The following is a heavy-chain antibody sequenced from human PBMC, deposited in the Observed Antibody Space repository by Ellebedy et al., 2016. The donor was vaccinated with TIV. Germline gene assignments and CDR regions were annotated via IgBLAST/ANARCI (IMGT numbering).Heavy chain of an antibody. J-gene: IGHJ6*02. V-gene: IGHV3-74*01. CDR3: TRGRYTGAAKGMDV. CDR1: VFNNYW. D-gene: IGHD3-16*02. Sequence: PGGSLRLSCAGAVFNNYWIHWVRQAPGKGLVWVSRINTDGTTAVYADSVKGRFTMSRDNAKNTVYLQMNSLRAEDTAVYYCTRGRYTGAAKGMDVWGQGTTVTVSS. CDR2: INTDGTTA.